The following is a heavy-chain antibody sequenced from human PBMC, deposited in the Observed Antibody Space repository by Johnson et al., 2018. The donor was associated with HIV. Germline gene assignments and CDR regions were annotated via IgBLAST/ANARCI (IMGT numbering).Heavy chain of an antibody. CDR2: ISGSGGST. D-gene: IGHD6-19*01. CDR3: AKSLGALAVADAFDI. J-gene: IGHJ3*02. CDR1: GFTFEDYA. Sequence: VQLVESGGVVVQPGGSLRLSCAASGFTFEDYAMHWVRQVPGKGLEWVSAISGSGGSTYYADSVKGRFTISRDNSKNTLYLQMNSLRAEDTALYYCAKSLGALAVADAFDIWGQGTMVTVSS. V-gene: IGHV3-23*04.